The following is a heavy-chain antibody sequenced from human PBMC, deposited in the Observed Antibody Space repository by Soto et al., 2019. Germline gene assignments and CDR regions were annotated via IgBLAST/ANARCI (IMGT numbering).Heavy chain of an antibody. CDR3: ARVGERWQYFDWFYYFDS. Sequence: SETLSLTCAVYGGSFSGYYWSWIRQPPGKGLEWIGEINHSGSTNSNPSLKSRVTMSADTSKNQFSLKVRSVTAADTAVYYCARVGERWQYFDWFYYFDSWGQGALVTVSS. V-gene: IGHV4-34*01. J-gene: IGHJ4*02. CDR2: INHSGST. D-gene: IGHD3-9*01. CDR1: GGSFSGYY.